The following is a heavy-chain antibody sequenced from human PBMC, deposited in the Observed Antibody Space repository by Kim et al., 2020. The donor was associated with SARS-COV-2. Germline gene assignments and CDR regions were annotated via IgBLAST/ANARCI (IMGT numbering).Heavy chain of an antibody. D-gene: IGHD2-2*01. CDR1: GGSISSSVYY. CDR2: VYSTGLT. CDR3: ARRLYSTAYAGRGWFDP. Sequence: SETLSLTCNVSGGSISSSVYYWGWIRQPPGKGLEWLGSVYSTGLTLYNPSLKSRLTISVDTSKNQFSLKVNAVTAADTAFYYCARRLYSTAYAGRGWFDP. J-gene: IGHJ5*02. V-gene: IGHV4-39*07.